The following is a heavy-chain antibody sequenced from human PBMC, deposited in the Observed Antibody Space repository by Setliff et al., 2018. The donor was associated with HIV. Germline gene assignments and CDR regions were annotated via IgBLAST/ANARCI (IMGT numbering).Heavy chain of an antibody. CDR2: ISAYTGHT. CDR1: GYSFINYG. CDR3: ARARLQGIVTAVGPRDNCLDP. D-gene: IGHD1-26*01. J-gene: IGHJ5*02. Sequence: ASVKVSCKASGYSFINYGISWVRQAPGQGLEWMGWISAYTGHTDYASRLLGRVTLTTDTSTSTAYMELRSLSSDDTAVYYCARARLQGIVTAVGPRDNCLDPWGQGTRVTVSS. V-gene: IGHV1-18*01.